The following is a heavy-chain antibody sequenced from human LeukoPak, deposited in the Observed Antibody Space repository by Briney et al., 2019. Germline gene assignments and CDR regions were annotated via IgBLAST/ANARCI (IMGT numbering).Heavy chain of an antibody. V-gene: IGHV4-39*07. J-gene: IGHJ4*02. CDR3: ARLRRVGATPFDY. D-gene: IGHD1-26*01. Sequence: SETLSLTCNVAGDTISSGSYYWSWIRQPPGKGLEWIGSIYHSGSTYYNPSLKSRVTISVDTSKNQFSLKLSSVTAADTAMYYCARLRRVGATPFDYWGQGTLVTVSS. CDR1: GDTISSGSYY. CDR2: IYHSGST.